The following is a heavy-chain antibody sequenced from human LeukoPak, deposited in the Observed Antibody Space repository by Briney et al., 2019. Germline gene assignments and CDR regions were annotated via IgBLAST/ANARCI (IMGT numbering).Heavy chain of an antibody. V-gene: IGHV3-9*01. J-gene: IGHJ4*02. CDR3: SKHYSSSWYTNTYDY. D-gene: IGHD6-13*01. CDR1: GFTVSSNY. Sequence: GGSLRLSCAASGFTVSSNYMNWVRQAPGKGLEWVSGISWNSGSIGYADSVKGRFTISRDNAKNSLYLQMNSLRAEDTALYYCSKHYSSSWYTNTYDYWGQGTLVTVSS. CDR2: ISWNSGSI.